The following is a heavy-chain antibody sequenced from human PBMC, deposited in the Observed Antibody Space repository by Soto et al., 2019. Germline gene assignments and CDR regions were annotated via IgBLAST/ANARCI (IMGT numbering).Heavy chain of an antibody. CDR1: GFTVSSNY. CDR3: AGHDYGGNARGHFDY. D-gene: IGHD4-17*01. V-gene: IGHV3-53*01. Sequence: GGSLRLSCAASGFTVSSNYMSWVRQAPGKGLEWVSVIYSGGSTYYADSLKGRFTISRANSKNTLYLQMNSLRDEDTAVYYCAGHDYGGNARGHFDYWGQGTLVTVSS. CDR2: IYSGGST. J-gene: IGHJ4*02.